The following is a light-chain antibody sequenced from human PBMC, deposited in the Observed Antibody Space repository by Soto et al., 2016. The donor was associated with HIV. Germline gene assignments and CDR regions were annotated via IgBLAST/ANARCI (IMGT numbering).Light chain of an antibody. V-gene: IGKV1-5*03. J-gene: IGKJ1*01. CDR3: QQYNNVPWT. Sequence: DIQMTQFPSTLSASIGDRVTITCRASQSVSVWLAWYQQKPGKAPNLLIFKTSTLETGVPSRFSASGSGTDFTLTLSSVQPDDVGTYYCQQYNNVPWTFGQ. CDR2: KTS. CDR1: QSVSVW.